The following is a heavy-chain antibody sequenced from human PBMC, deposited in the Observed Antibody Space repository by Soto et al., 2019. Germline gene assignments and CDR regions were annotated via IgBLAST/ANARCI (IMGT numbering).Heavy chain of an antibody. V-gene: IGHV4-34*01. J-gene: IGHJ6*02. CDR1: GGSFSGYY. CDR2: INHSGST. CDR3: ATTRRVRGVTAYYYGMDV. D-gene: IGHD3-10*01. Sequence: QVQLQQWGAGLLKPSETLSLTCAVYGGSFSGYYWSWIRQPPGKGLEWIGEINHSGSTNYNPSLKSRATISVDTSKNQFSLKLSSVTAADTAVYYCATTRRVRGVTAYYYGMDVWGQGTTVTVSS.